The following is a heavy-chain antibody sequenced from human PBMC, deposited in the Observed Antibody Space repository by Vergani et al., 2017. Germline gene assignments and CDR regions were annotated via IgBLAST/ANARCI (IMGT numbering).Heavy chain of an antibody. CDR3: ARDAPLGYCSGGSCYSGGYYYYGMDV. J-gene: IGHJ6*02. D-gene: IGHD2-15*01. Sequence: QVQLVQSGAEVKKPGSSVKVSCKASGGTFSSYAISWVRQAPGQGLEWMGGIIPIFGTAYYAQKFQGRVTIAADESTSTAYMELSSLRSEDTAVYYCARDAPLGYCSGGSCYSGGYYYYGMDVWGQGTTVTVSS. CDR1: GGTFSSYA. CDR2: IIPIFGTA. V-gene: IGHV1-69*01.